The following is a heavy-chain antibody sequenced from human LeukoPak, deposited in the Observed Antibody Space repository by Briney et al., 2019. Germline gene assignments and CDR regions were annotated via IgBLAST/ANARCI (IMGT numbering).Heavy chain of an antibody. J-gene: IGHJ4*02. V-gene: IGHV3-23*01. CDR2: ISGSGGNT. D-gene: IGHD2-21*01. CDR3: AKRGVVIRVILVGFNREAYYFDA. Sequence: AGSMTLSCAVSGNTLSNHAMSWVRQAPGDGLEWVEGISGSGGNTNYADSVKGRFTMSRDNPKNTRFLQMNSLRAEDTAVYFCAKRGVVIRVILVGFNREAYYFDAWGQGALVTVSS. CDR1: GNTLSNHA.